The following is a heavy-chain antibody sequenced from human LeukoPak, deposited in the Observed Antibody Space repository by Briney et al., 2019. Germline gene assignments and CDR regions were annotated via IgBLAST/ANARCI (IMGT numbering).Heavy chain of an antibody. Sequence: ASVKVSCKASGYKFTDDYMHWVRQAPGQGPEFMGWINPDSGFTNYAQKFKGRVTMTRDTSISTAYLEVRSLTSDDTAVYYCAPTAEAYTSWWKVWGQGTLVTVS. CDR1: GYKFTDDY. CDR2: INPDSGFT. V-gene: IGHV1-2*02. J-gene: IGHJ4*02. D-gene: IGHD3-16*01. CDR3: APTAEAYTSWWKV.